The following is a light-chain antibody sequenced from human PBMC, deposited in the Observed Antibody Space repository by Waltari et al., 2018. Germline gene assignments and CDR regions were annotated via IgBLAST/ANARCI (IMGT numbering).Light chain of an antibody. CDR1: SSNIGSNY. V-gene: IGLV1-47*01. Sequence: QSVLTQPPSASGTPGQRVTISCSGSSSNIGSNYVYWYQQLPGTAPELLIYRNTHRRSGVLHRCSGSKSATSASLAISGLRSEDDADYYCAAWDDSLSDPWVFGGGTKLTVL. J-gene: IGLJ3*02. CDR2: RNT. CDR3: AAWDDSLSDPWV.